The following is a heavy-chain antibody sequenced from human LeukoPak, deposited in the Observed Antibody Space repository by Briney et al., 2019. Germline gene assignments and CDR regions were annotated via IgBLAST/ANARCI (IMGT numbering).Heavy chain of an antibody. CDR3: ARAPAGQPYYYMDV. CDR2: MYYSGST. CDR1: GGAITNYY. V-gene: IGHV4-59*01. D-gene: IGHD2-2*01. Sequence: PSETLSLTCTVSGGAITNYYWSWLRQPPGKGLEWIGYMYYSGSTNYNPPLMSRVTMSEDTSNNQISLKMTSLTAADTAVYYCARAPAGQPYYYMDVWGKGTTVTVSS. J-gene: IGHJ6*03.